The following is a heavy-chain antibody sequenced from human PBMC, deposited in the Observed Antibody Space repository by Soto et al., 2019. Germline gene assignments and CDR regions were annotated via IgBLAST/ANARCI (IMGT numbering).Heavy chain of an antibody. J-gene: IGHJ4*02. CDR1: GFTFSSYE. CDR2: ISSSGSTI. CDR3: AREDTAMALFDY. Sequence: PGGSLRLSCAASGFTFSSYEMNWVRQAPGKGLEWVSYISSSGSTIYYADSVKGRFTISRDNAKNSLYLQMNSLRAEDTAVYYCAREDTAMALFDYWGQGPLATAS. V-gene: IGHV3-48*03. D-gene: IGHD5-18*01.